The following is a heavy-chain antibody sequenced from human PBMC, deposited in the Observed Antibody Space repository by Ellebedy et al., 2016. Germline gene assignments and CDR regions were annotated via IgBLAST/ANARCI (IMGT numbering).Heavy chain of an antibody. Sequence: GGSLRLSCVASGFTFSGNGMHWVRQAPGRGLEWVALIGHDGINEYYEDTVKGRFTIFRDNSKNTLYLQMNRLRAEDTAVYYCAKVLGEEYWGQGTLVTVSP. CDR1: GFTFSGNG. D-gene: IGHD3-16*01. J-gene: IGHJ4*02. V-gene: IGHV3-30*02. CDR2: IGHDGINE. CDR3: AKVLGEEY.